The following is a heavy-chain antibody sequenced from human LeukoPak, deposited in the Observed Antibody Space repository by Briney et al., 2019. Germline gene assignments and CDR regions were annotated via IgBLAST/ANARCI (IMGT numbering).Heavy chain of an antibody. CDR2: IYHSGST. D-gene: IGHD5-12*01. Sequence: SETLSLTCAVYGGSFSGYYWSWIRQPPGKGLEWIGYIYHSGSTYYNPSLKSRVTISVDRSKNQFSLKLSSVTAADTAVYYCARSGYDYGSFDYWGQGTLVTVSS. J-gene: IGHJ4*02. V-gene: IGHV4-34*01. CDR1: GGSFSGYY. CDR3: ARSGYDYGSFDY.